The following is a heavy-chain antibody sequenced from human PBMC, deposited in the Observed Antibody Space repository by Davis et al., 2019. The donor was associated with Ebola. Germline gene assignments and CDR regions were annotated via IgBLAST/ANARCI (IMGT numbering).Heavy chain of an antibody. Sequence: GESLKISCAASGFTFSSYAMSWVRQAPGKGLEWVSAISGSGGSTYYADSVKGRFTISRDNSKNTLYLQMNSLRAEDTAVYYCAKDRPYDSSGYNHFDYWGQGTLVTVSS. V-gene: IGHV3-23*01. CDR3: AKDRPYDSSGYNHFDY. CDR2: ISGSGGST. J-gene: IGHJ4*02. CDR1: GFTFSSYA. D-gene: IGHD3-22*01.